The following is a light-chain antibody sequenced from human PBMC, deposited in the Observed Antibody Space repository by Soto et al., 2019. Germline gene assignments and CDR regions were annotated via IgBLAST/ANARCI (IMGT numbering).Light chain of an antibody. J-gene: IGKJ2*01. CDR3: QQGSICRPEYT. V-gene: IGKV3-11*01. CDR1: QRISSS. Sequence: EIVLTQSPATLSLSAGERATLSCRASQRISSSLVWYQQKPGKAPRLLIYDATNRATGIPARFSGSGSGADCSLTITSVEPEDFAVYYCQQGSICRPEYTFGQGTKLEIK. CDR2: DAT.